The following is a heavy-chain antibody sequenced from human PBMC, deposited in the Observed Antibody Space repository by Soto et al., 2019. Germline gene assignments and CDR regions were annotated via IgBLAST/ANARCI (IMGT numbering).Heavy chain of an antibody. D-gene: IGHD3-16*02. CDR3: ARGGGKGPTYYDYIWGSYRYGVGLDY. CDR1: GGSISSYY. Sequence: SETLSLTCTVSGGSISSYYWSWIRQPPGKGLEWIGYIYYSGSTNYNPSLKSRVTISVDTSKNQFSLKLSSVTAADTAVYYCARGGGKGPTYYDYIWGSYRYGVGLDYWGQGTLVTVSS. J-gene: IGHJ4*02. V-gene: IGHV4-59*08. CDR2: IYYSGST.